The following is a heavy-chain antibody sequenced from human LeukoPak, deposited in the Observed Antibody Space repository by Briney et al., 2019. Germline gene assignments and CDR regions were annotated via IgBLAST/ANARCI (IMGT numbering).Heavy chain of an antibody. CDR2: IRYDGSNK. D-gene: IGHD1-26*01. CDR3: AKDPVRGSLGAEYFQH. V-gene: IGHV3-30*02. Sequence: GGSLRLSCAASGFTFSSYGMHWVGQAPGRGLGGVAFIRYDGSNKYYADSVKGRFTISRDNSKNTLYLQMNSLRAEDTAVYYCAKDPVRGSLGAEYFQHWGQGTLVTVSS. CDR1: GFTFSSYG. J-gene: IGHJ1*01.